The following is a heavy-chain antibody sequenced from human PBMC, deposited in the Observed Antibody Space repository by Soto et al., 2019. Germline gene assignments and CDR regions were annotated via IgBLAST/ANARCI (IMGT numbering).Heavy chain of an antibody. CDR3: ARDRITIIGGAVNYYTGMDV. D-gene: IGHD3-3*01. Sequence: GGSLRLSCAASGFTFTSFEMNWVRQAPGQGLEWVSYISRSGTINYADSVKGRFTISRDNAKNSLYLQMNSLRAEDTAVYYCARDRITIIGGAVNYYTGMDVWGQGTTVTVSS. CDR1: GFTFTSFE. V-gene: IGHV3-48*03. J-gene: IGHJ6*02. CDR2: ISRSGTI.